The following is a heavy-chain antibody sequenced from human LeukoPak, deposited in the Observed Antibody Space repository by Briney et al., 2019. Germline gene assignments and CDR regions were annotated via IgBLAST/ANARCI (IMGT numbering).Heavy chain of an antibody. CDR2: TTSSGGTI. V-gene: IGHV3-48*02. J-gene: IGHJ4*02. CDR3: ARYRWLRFDPFDY. CDR1: GFTFSSYS. Sequence: GGSLRLSCAAFGFTFSSYSMNWVRQAPGKGLEWLSYTTSSGGTIYYADSVKGRFTISRDNAKNSLYLQMNSLRDEDTAVYFCARYRWLRFDPFDYWGQGTLVTVSS. D-gene: IGHD5-12*01.